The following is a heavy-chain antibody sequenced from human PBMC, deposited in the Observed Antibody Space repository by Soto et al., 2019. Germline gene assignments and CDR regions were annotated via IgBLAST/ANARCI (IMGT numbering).Heavy chain of an antibody. CDR3: TRVGVVVAAKLNDY. CDR2: IIPIFGTA. D-gene: IGHD2-15*01. V-gene: IGHV1-69*01. CDR1: GGTFSSYA. J-gene: IGHJ4*02. Sequence: QVQLVQSGAEVKKPGSSVKVSCMASGGTFSSYAISWVRQAPGQGLEWMGGIIPIFGTANYAQEFQGRVTNTVDETTSTAYMEVRSLRSDDTAVYYCTRVGVVVAAKLNDYWGQGTLVTVSS.